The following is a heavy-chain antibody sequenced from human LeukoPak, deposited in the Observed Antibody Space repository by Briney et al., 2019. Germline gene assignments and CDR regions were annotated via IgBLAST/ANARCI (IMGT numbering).Heavy chain of an antibody. CDR1: GFTFSSYG. CDR2: ISGSGGST. J-gene: IGHJ4*02. CDR3: AKGYSSGWSEGFLDY. V-gene: IGHV3-23*01. D-gene: IGHD6-19*01. Sequence: GGSLRLSCAASGFTFSSYGMSWVRQAPGKGLEWVSAISGSGGSTYYADSMKGRFTISRDNSKNTLFLQMNSLRAEDTAVYYCAKGYSSGWSEGFLDYWGQGTLVTVSS.